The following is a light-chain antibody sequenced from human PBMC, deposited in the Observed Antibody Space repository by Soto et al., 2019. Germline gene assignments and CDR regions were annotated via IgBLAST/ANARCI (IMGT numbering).Light chain of an antibody. CDR3: QQRGGSPPTWT. Sequence: EIVTTQSPATLSVSPGERVTLSCRVSQSVSINLAWYQQKPGQAPRLLIYNAHSRATGIPDGFSGSGSGTDFTLTISRLEPEDFAVYYCQQRGGSPPTWTFGQGTKVDIK. V-gene: IGKV3-20*01. CDR1: QSVSIN. CDR2: NAH. J-gene: IGKJ1*01.